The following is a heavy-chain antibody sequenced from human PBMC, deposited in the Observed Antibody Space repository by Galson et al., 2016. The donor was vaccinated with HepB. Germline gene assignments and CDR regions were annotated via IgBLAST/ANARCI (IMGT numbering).Heavy chain of an antibody. CDR3: VQGSTAPAV. V-gene: IGHV3-23*01. J-gene: IGHJ6*03. CDR2: ISRSGDST. CDR1: GFTFNSYG. D-gene: IGHD1-26*01. Sequence: SLRLSCASSGFTFNSYGMTWVRQAPGKGLEVVSSISRSGDSTDYADSVEGRFTISRDTSKNTLSLQMNSLRAEDTAVYYCVQGSTAPAVWGKGTPVPVSS.